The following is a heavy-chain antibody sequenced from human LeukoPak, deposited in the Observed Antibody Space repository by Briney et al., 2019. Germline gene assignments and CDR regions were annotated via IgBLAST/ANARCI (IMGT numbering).Heavy chain of an antibody. Sequence: ASEKVSCKASGYTFTDYYMHWVRQAPGQGLEWMGWINPNSGGTNYAQKFQGRVTMTRDTSISTAYMELSRLRSDDTAVYYCARVSAASIESGWFDPWGQGTLVTVSS. V-gene: IGHV1-2*02. CDR3: ARVSAASIESGWFDP. D-gene: IGHD6-13*01. CDR1: GYTFTDYY. CDR2: INPNSGGT. J-gene: IGHJ5*02.